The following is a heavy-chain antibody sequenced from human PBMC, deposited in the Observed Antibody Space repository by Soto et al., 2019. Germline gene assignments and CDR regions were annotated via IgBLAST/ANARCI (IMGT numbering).Heavy chain of an antibody. CDR2: INAGNGNT. D-gene: IGHD3-9*01. CDR1: GFPFTTYA. J-gene: IGHJ4*02. CDR3: ASPLDISGYFDY. V-gene: IGHV1-3*01. Sequence: ASVKVSCKASGFPFTTYAIHWVRQAPGQRLEWMGWINAGNGNTKYSQKFQGRVTITRDTSASTAYMELSSLRSEDTAVYYCASPLDISGYFDYWGQGTLVTVSS.